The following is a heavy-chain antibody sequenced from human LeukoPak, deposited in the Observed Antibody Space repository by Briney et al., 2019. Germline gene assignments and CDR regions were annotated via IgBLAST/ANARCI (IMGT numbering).Heavy chain of an antibody. CDR2: ISYDGSNK. J-gene: IGHJ4*02. Sequence: GRSLRLSRAASGFTFSSYGMHWVRQAPGKGLEWVAVISYDGSNKYYADSVKGRLTISRDNSKNTLYLQMNSLRAEDTAVYYCANHMTTVTPFDYWGQGTLVTVSS. D-gene: IGHD4-17*01. CDR3: ANHMTTVTPFDY. V-gene: IGHV3-30*18. CDR1: GFTFSSYG.